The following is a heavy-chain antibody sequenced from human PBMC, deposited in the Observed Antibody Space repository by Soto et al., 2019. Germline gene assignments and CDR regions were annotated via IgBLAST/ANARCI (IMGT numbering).Heavy chain of an antibody. D-gene: IGHD3-10*01. CDR2: ISGYNGDT. J-gene: IGHJ4*02. CDR3: ARDKMVYTFGSGTFDY. V-gene: IGHV1-18*04. Sequence: ASVKVSCKASGYTFRSFGISWVRQAPGQGLEWMGWISGYNGDTDIAQKVQGRLTMTTDTSTSTVYMELRSLRSDDTAVYYCARDKMVYTFGSGTFDYWGQGTMVTVSS. CDR1: GYTFRSFG.